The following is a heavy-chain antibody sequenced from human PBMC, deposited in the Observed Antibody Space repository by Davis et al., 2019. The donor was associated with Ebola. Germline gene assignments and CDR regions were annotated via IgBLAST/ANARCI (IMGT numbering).Heavy chain of an antibody. CDR3: ARDLRVVAATLIGYYGMDV. CDR1: GFTFSSYA. J-gene: IGHJ6*02. D-gene: IGHD2-15*01. Sequence: PGGSLRLSCAASGFTFSSYAMSWVRQAPGKGLEWVSAISGSGGSIYYADSVKGRFTISRDNAKNSLYLQMNSLRAEDTAVYYCARDLRVVAATLIGYYGMDVWGQGTTVTVSS. CDR2: ISGSGGSI. V-gene: IGHV3-23*01.